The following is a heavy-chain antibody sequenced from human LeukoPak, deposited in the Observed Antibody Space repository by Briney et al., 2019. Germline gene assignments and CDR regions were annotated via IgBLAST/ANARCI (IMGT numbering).Heavy chain of an antibody. V-gene: IGHV3-7*01. D-gene: IGHD3-16*01. Sequence: GGSLRLSCAASGFTFSSYWMSWVRQAPGKGLEWVANIKQDGSEKYYVDSVKGRFTISRDNAKNSLYLQMNSLRAEDTAVYYCAREEGEKEMRPFDYWGQGTLVTVSS. CDR1: GFTFSSYW. CDR2: IKQDGSEK. CDR3: AREEGEKEMRPFDY. J-gene: IGHJ4*02.